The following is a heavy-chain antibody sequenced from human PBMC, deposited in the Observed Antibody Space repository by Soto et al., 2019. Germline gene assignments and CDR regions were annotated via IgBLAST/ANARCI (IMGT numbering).Heavy chain of an antibody. CDR2: ISYDGSDK. Sequence: VQLVESGGGEVQPGRSLRLSCAASGFKYTDFALHWVRQAPGKGLEWVAIISYDGSDKYYAESVKGRFVISRDNAKNTLYLEMNSLRPEDTAVYFCARRAWDSYYAIDVWGQGTTVTVFS. V-gene: IGHV3-30*09. CDR1: GFKYTDFA. D-gene: IGHD3-22*01. CDR3: ARRAWDSYYAIDV. J-gene: IGHJ6*02.